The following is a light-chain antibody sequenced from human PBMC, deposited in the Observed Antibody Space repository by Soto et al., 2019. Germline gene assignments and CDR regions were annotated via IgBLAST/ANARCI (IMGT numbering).Light chain of an antibody. J-gene: IGKJ5*01. CDR2: GAS. V-gene: IGKV3-20*01. Sequence: EIVLTQSPGTLSLSPGERATLSCRASESINRSYLSWLQQKPGQAPRLLIYGASSRATGIADRFSGSGSGTYFPITISILAPEYVAVYCWQQYGSSPITFGQGTRLEI. CDR3: QQYGSSPIT. CDR1: ESINRSY.